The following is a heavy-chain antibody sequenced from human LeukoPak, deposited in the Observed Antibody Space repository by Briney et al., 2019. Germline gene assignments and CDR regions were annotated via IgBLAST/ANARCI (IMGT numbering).Heavy chain of an antibody. CDR1: GGSFSAYY. V-gene: IGHV4-59*08. CDR3: GGYSSSHRGFDY. D-gene: IGHD6-6*01. J-gene: IGHJ4*02. Sequence: SETLSLTCAVYGGSFSAYYWSWIRQPPGKGLEWIGYIYYSGSTNYNPSLKSRVTISVDTSKNQFSLKLSSVTAADTAVYYCGGYSSSHRGFDYWGQGTLVTVSS. CDR2: IYYSGST.